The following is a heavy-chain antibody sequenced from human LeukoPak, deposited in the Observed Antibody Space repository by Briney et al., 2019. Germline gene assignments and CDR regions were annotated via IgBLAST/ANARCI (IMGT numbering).Heavy chain of an antibody. Sequence: PSETLSLTCTVSGGSISSSSYYWSWIRQPAGKGLEWIGRIYTSGSTNYNPSLKSRVTMSVDTSKNQFSLKLSSVTAADTAVYYCARDGSDYGGKSNWFDPWGQGTLVTVSS. CDR1: GGSISSSSYY. J-gene: IGHJ5*02. CDR3: ARDGSDYGGKSNWFDP. CDR2: IYTSGST. V-gene: IGHV4-61*02. D-gene: IGHD4-23*01.